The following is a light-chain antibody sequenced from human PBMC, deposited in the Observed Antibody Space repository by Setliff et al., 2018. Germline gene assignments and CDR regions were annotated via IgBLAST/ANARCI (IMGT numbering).Light chain of an antibody. CDR2: DAR. V-gene: IGLV2-14*03. CDR3: FSYASSGSYV. J-gene: IGLJ1*01. Sequence: GQSVTISCTGSSSDVGGYDYVSWYQHHPGRAPKFIIYDARYRPSGVSNRFSGSKSGNTASLTISGLQAEDEADYYCFSYASSGSYVFGTGTKGTVL. CDR1: SSDVGGYDY.